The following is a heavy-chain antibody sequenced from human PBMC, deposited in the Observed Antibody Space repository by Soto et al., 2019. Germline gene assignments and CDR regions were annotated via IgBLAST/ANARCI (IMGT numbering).Heavy chain of an antibody. CDR1: GFTVSSNY. CDR3: AGSVGGGIDY. V-gene: IGHV3-66*01. J-gene: IGHJ4*02. D-gene: IGHD3-16*01. CDR2: VYIGGNT. Sequence: EVQLVESGGGLVQPGGSLRLSCAASGFTVSSNYMSWVRQAPGKGLEWVSVVYIGGNTYYAESVEDRFTISRDNFQNMRYLQMNRLRAEDAAVYYCAGSVGGGIDYWGQGTLVTVSS.